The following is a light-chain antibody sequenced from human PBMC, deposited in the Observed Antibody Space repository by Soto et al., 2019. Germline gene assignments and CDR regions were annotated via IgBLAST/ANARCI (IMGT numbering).Light chain of an antibody. CDR1: QSVSSN. J-gene: IGKJ1*01. Sequence: IVMTQSPATLSVSPGERATLSCRASQSVSSNLAWYQRRPGQAPRLLIYGASTRATGIPARFSGSGSGTEFTLTISSLQPEDFAVYYCQQYTNWPPWTLGQGTKVEIK. V-gene: IGKV3-15*01. CDR3: QQYTNWPPWT. CDR2: GAS.